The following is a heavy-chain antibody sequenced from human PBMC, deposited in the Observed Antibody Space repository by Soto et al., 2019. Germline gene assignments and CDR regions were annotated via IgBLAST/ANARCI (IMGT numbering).Heavy chain of an antibody. CDR1: GDSINTYY. V-gene: IGHV4-59*01. D-gene: IGHD3-22*01. J-gene: IGHJ4*02. Sequence: TLSLTCTVSGDSINTYYWSWIRQPPGKGLEWIGYIYDSGSTNYNPSLESRVTISVDPSKNQFSLRLSFVTAADTAVYYCARDRAYYDSSGLYFDYWGQGTLVTVSS. CDR2: IYDSGST. CDR3: ARDRAYYDSSGLYFDY.